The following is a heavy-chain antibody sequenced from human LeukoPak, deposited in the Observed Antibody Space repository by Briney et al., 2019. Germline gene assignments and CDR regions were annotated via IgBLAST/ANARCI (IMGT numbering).Heavy chain of an antibody. CDR2: IYYSGST. CDR3: ASTAVGDSSGYYLPDY. Sequence: SETLSLTCTVSGGSVSSYYWSWIRQTPGKGLEWIGYIYYSGSTNYNPSLKSRVTISVDTSKNQFSLKLSSVTAADTAVYYCASTAVGDSSGYYLPDYWGQGTLVTVSS. D-gene: IGHD3-22*01. J-gene: IGHJ4*02. V-gene: IGHV4-59*02. CDR1: GGSVSSYY.